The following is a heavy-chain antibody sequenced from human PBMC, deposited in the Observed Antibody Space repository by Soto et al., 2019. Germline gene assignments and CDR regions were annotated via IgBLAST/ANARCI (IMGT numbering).Heavy chain of an antibody. V-gene: IGHV3-23*01. CDR1: GFTFSIYA. Sequence: EVQLLESGGGLVQPGESLKLSCAASGFTFSIYAMSWVRQAPGKGLEWVSGISADGSETNYEDSVEGRFTISRDNPKNTLYLQMNSLRAEDTAVYYCARDGEGFWGQGTLVTVSS. D-gene: IGHD2-21*01. J-gene: IGHJ4*02. CDR2: ISADGSET. CDR3: ARDGEGF.